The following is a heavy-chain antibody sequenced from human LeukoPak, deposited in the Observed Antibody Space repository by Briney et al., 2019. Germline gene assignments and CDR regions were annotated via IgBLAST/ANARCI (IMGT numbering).Heavy chain of an antibody. D-gene: IGHD2-21*01. Sequence: SETLSLTCAVYGGSFSGYYWSWIRQLPGKGLEWIGEINHSGSTNYNPSLKSRVTISVDTSKNQFSLKLSSVTAADTAVYYCARVGDSGGFDPWGQGTLVTVSS. CDR2: INHSGST. CDR3: ARVGDSGGFDP. J-gene: IGHJ5*02. CDR1: GGSFSGYY. V-gene: IGHV4-34*01.